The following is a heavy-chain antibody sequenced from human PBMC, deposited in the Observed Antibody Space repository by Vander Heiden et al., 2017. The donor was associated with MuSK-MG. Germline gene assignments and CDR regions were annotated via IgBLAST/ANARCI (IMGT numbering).Heavy chain of an antibody. CDR3: ARGNIVATIFGGSRVDAFDI. D-gene: IGHD5-12*01. CDR2: MNPNSGNT. V-gene: IGHV1-8*01. Sequence: QVQLVQSGAEVKKPGASVKVSCKASGYTFTSYDINWVRQATGQGLEWMGWMNPNSGNTDYAQKFQGRVTMTRNTSISTAYMELSSLRSEDTAVYYCARGNIVATIFGGSRVDAFDIWGQGTMVTVSS. CDR1: GYTFTSYD. J-gene: IGHJ3*02.